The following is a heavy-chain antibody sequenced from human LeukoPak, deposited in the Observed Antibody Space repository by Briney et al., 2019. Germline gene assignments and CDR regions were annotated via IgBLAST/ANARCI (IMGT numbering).Heavy chain of an antibody. CDR2: INHSGST. CDR1: GGSFSGYD. D-gene: IGHD6-19*01. V-gene: IGHV4-34*01. Sequence: SETLSLTCAVYGGSFSGYDWSWIRQPPGKGLEWIGEINHSGSTNYNPSLKSRVTISVDTSKNQFSLKLSSVTAADTAVYYCARVPSGAVAGRWFDPWGQGTLVTVSS. CDR3: ARVPSGAVAGRWFDP. J-gene: IGHJ5*02.